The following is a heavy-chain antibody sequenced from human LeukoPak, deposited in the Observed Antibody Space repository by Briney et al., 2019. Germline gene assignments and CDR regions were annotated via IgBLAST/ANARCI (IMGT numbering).Heavy chain of an antibody. J-gene: IGHJ3*02. D-gene: IGHD6-25*01. CDR1: GYTFTGFY. Sequence: GASVKVSCKASGYTFTGFYMHWVRQAPGQGLEWMGWINPNSGGTTYAQPFQGRVTLTRDTSISTAYMELTSLRSDDTAVYYCAREAGLFDIWGQGTMVAVSS. CDR3: AREAGLFDI. CDR2: INPNSGGT. V-gene: IGHV1-2*02.